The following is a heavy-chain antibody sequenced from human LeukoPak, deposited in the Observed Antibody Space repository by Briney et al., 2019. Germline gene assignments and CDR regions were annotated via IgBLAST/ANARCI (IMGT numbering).Heavy chain of an antibody. D-gene: IGHD2-15*01. CDR1: GYTFTGYY. J-gene: IGHJ6*03. CDR3: ARDVVVVVGASRSNFYSYMDV. Sequence: GASVKVSCKASGYTFTGYYIHWVRQAPGQGLEWMGWINPNNGATNYAQKFQGRITMTRDTSITTAYMELSSLRSDDTAIYYCARDVVVVVGASRSNFYSYMDVWGKGTTVTVSS. CDR2: INPNNGAT. V-gene: IGHV1-2*02.